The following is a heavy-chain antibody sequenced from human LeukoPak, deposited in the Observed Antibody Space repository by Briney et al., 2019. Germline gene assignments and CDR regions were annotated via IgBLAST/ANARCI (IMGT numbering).Heavy chain of an antibody. J-gene: IGHJ4*02. CDR1: GYTFTGYY. D-gene: IGHD2-2*01. V-gene: IGHV1-2*02. CDR3: TRSSREYQLPAWRV. CDR2: INPNSGGT. Sequence: ASVKVSCKASGYTFTGYYMHWVRQAPGQGLEWMGWINPNSGGTNYAQKFQGRVTMTSDTSISTAYMELSRLRSDDTAVYYCTRSSREYQLPAWRVWGQGTLVTVSS.